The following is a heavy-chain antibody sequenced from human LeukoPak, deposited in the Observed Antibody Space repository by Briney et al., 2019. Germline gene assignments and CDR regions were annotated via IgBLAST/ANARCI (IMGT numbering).Heavy chain of an antibody. V-gene: IGHV6-1*01. CDR3: ARGVAAPNWFDP. CDR2: TYYRSEWYN. Sequence: SQTLSLTCAISGDSVSSNSAAWNWIRQSPSRGLEWLGRTYYRSEWYNDYAVSVKSRITINPDTSKNQFSLQLNSATPEDTAVYYCARGVAAPNWFDPWGQGTLVTVSS. J-gene: IGHJ5*02. D-gene: IGHD6-13*01. CDR1: GDSVSSNSAA.